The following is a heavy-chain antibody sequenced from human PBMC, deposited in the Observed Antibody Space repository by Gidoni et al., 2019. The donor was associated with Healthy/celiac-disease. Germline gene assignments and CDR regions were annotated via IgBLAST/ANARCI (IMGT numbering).Heavy chain of an antibody. J-gene: IGHJ3*02. Sequence: QVQLVQSGAEVKKPGAAVKVSCKVSGYTLTDSSMHWVRQAPGKGLEWMGGFDPEDGETIYAQKFQGRVTMTEDTTTDTAYMELSSLRSENTAVYYCATDGHYDSVASYFHDAFDIWGQGTMVTVSS. CDR3: ATDGHYDSVASYFHDAFDI. CDR2: FDPEDGET. V-gene: IGHV1-24*01. CDR1: GYTLTDSS. D-gene: IGHD3-9*01.